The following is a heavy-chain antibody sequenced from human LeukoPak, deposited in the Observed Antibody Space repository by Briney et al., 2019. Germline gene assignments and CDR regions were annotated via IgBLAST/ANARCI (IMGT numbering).Heavy chain of an antibody. Sequence: GGSLRLSCAASGFTFTSYAMSWVRQAPGKGLEWVSVISGSLDITYYADSVKGRFTISRDNSKTALYLQMNSLRADDTALYYCARDSIYGSGRLGYWGQGTLVTVSS. CDR2: ISGSLDIT. CDR3: ARDSIYGSGRLGY. J-gene: IGHJ4*02. D-gene: IGHD3-10*01. V-gene: IGHV3-23*01. CDR1: GFTFTSYA.